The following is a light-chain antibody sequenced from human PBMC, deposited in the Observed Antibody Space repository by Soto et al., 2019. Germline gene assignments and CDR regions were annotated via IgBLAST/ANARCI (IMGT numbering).Light chain of an antibody. CDR1: QGIDSF. CDR3: QQFNSYPPT. V-gene: IGKV1-9*01. CDR2: SAS. J-gene: IGKJ1*01. Sequence: DIQLTQSPSFLSASVGDRVTITCRASQGIDSFLAWYQQKPGKAPRLLIYSASTLQSGVSLRFSGSGSGTEFTLTISSLQSEDFATYYCQQFNSYPPTFGQGTKVEIK.